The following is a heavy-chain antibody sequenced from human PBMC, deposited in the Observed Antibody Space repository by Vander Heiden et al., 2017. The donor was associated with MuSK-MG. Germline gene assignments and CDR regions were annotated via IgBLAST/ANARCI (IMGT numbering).Heavy chain of an antibody. Sequence: EVQLVESGGGLVQPGGSLRLSCVVSGISLPRLWMTWVRQAPGKGLEWVANIKQDGSEKYYVVSVKGRFTISRDNAKYSLYLQMNSLSAEDTAMYYCATEWVWGQGTLVTVSS. CDR3: ATEWV. J-gene: IGHJ4*02. CDR2: IKQDGSEK. CDR1: GISLPRLW. V-gene: IGHV3-7*03.